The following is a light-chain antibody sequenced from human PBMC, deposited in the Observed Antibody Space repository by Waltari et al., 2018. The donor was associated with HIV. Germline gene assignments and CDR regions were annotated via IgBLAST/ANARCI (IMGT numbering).Light chain of an antibody. CDR2: DAS. Sequence: EIVMTQSPATLSVSPGESATLSCRASQSISINLAWYQQKPGQAPRLLIHDASTRATGIPARFRGTGSGTEFTLTISGLQSEDLAVDYCQQYKNWPPLTFGQGTKVEIK. V-gene: IGKV3-15*01. CDR1: QSISIN. CDR3: QQYKNWPPLT. J-gene: IGKJ1*01.